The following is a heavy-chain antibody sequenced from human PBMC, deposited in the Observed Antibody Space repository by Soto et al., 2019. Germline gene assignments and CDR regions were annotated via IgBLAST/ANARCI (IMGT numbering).Heavy chain of an antibody. CDR3: ARYVGFGDQRAGFYGMDV. Sequence: QVQLVQSGAEVKKHGASVKVSCKASGYTFTSYGISWVRQAPGQGLEWMGWISAYNGNTNYAQKLQGRVTMTTDTATSTADMELRSLRSDATAVYYCARYVGFGDQRAGFYGMDVWGQGTTVTVSS. CDR2: ISAYNGNT. V-gene: IGHV1-18*01. J-gene: IGHJ6*02. CDR1: GYTFTSYG. D-gene: IGHD3-10*01.